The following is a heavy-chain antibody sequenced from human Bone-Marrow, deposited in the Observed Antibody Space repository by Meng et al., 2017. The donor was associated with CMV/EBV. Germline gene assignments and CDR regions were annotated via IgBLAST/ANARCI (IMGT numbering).Heavy chain of an antibody. D-gene: IGHD2-2*01. Sequence: GESLKISCAASGFTFSSYDMHWVRQATGKGLEWVSAIGTAGDTYYPGSVKGRFTISRENAKNSLYLQMNSLRAGDTAVCVYSSLYQSLPVCDDWGQGILVTVSS. V-gene: IGHV3-13*01. CDR1: GFTFSSYD. CDR3: SSLYQSLPVCDD. J-gene: IGHJ4*02. CDR2: IGTAGDT.